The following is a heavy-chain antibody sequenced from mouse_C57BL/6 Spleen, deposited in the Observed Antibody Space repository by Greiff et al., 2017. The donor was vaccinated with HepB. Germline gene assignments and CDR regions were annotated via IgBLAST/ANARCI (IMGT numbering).Heavy chain of an antibody. D-gene: IGHD2-1*01. J-gene: IGHJ2*01. CDR1: GFNIKDYY. V-gene: IGHV14-1*01. Sequence: VQLKESGAELVRPGASVKLSCTASGFNIKDYYMHWVKQRPEQGLEWIGRIDPEDGDTEYAPKFQGKATMTADTSSNTAYLQLSSLTSEDTAVYYCTRDLYGNYPYYFDYWGQGTTLTVSS. CDR2: IDPEDGDT. CDR3: TRDLYGNYPYYFDY.